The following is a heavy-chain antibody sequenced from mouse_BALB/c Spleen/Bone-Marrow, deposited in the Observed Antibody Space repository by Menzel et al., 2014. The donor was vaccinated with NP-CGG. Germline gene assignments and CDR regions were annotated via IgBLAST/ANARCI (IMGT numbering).Heavy chain of an antibody. CDR1: GYTFTSYW. CDR3: XXXRDFDY. J-gene: IGHJ2*01. Sequence: QVQLQQSGAELVKPGASVKLSCKASGYTFTSYWMHWVKLRPGQGFEWIGEINPSNDGANYNEKFKRKATLTVDKSSSTAYMQLSSLTXXXXXXXXXXXXRDFDYWGXXTTLTVSS. CDR2: INPSNDGA. V-gene: IGHV1S16*01.